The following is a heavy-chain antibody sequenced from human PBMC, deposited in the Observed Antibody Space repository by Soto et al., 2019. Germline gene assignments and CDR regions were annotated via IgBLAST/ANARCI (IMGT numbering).Heavy chain of an antibody. Sequence: GGSLRLSCEASGFSFRNHWMTWVRQAPGRGLEWVANIKQDGTEKYYVDSVKGRFIISRDNARNSLYLQMNSLRAEDTAVYYCASRPSDVYYYGVFDYWGQGTLVTVSS. CDR2: IKQDGTEK. D-gene: IGHD3-10*01. V-gene: IGHV3-7*03. CDR3: ASRPSDVYYYGVFDY. J-gene: IGHJ4*02. CDR1: GFSFRNHW.